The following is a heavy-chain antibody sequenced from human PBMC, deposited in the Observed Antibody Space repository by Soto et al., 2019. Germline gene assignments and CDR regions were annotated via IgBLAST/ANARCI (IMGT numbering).Heavy chain of an antibody. CDR2: VSAGGAGT. D-gene: IGHD3-10*01. J-gene: IGHJ4*02. CDR1: GFSLSGYW. CDR3: AKGKYYFDY. V-gene: IGHV3-23*01. Sequence: GGSLRLSCAASGFSLSGYWMHWVRQAPGKGLEWVSGVSAGGAGTYYTDSVKGRFTMSRDNSKNTLYLQMNSLRAEDTAVYYCAKGKYYFDYWGQGTLVTVSS.